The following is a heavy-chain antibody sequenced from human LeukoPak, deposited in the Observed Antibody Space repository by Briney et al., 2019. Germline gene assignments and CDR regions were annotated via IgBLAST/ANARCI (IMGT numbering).Heavy chain of an antibody. V-gene: IGHV3-15*01. CDR1: GFTFRNSW. D-gene: IGHD2/OR15-2a*01. Sequence: GGSLRLSCAASGFTFRNSWMLWVRQAPGRGVEWVGRIKRDIDGGTTDYAAPVKGRFTITRHDSENTLYLQMNSLKTEDTAVYYCTTDLPRSTSCSHDYWGQGTQVTVSS. CDR2: IKRDIDGGTT. J-gene: IGHJ4*02. CDR3: TTDLPRSTSCSHDY.